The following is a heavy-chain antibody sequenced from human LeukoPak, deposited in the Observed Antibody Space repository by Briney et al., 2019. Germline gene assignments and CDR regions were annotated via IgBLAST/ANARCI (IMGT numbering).Heavy chain of an antibody. J-gene: IGHJ4*02. Sequence: SETLSLTCTVSGGSISSGGYYWRWIRQHPGKGLEWIGYIYYSGSTYYNPSLKSRVTMSVDTSKNQFSLKLSSVTAADTAVYYCARGRYYNVFFDYWGQGTLVTVSS. D-gene: IGHD3-10*01. CDR3: ARGRYYNVFFDY. V-gene: IGHV4-31*03. CDR1: GGSISSGGYY. CDR2: IYYSGST.